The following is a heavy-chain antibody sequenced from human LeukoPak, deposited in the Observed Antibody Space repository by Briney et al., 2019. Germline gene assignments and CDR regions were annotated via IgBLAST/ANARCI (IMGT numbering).Heavy chain of an antibody. V-gene: IGHV4-39*07. Sequence: PSETLSLTCTVFGGSITSSSFYWAWIRQPPGKGLEWIGSVYYTENNYYDPSLKSRVTISVDTSKNQFSLKLSSVTAADTAVYYCARYSNYVQVIDYWGQGTLVTVSS. CDR1: GGSITSSSFY. J-gene: IGHJ4*02. CDR2: VYYTENN. CDR3: ARYSNYVQVIDY. D-gene: IGHD4-11*01.